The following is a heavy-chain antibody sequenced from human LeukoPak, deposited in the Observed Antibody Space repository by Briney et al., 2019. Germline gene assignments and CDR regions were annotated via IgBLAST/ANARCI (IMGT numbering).Heavy chain of an antibody. Sequence: SVKVSCKASGYTFTSYYMHWVRQAPGQGLGWMGGIIPIFGTANYAQKFQGRVTITADESTSTAYMELSSLRSEDTAVYYCARGHSGYDSSPHFDYWGQGTLVTVSS. V-gene: IGHV1-69*13. CDR1: GYTFTSYY. CDR2: IIPIFGTA. CDR3: ARGHSGYDSSPHFDY. D-gene: IGHD5-12*01. J-gene: IGHJ4*02.